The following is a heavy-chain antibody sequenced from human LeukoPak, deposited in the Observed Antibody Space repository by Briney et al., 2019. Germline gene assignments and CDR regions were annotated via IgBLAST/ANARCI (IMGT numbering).Heavy chain of an antibody. CDR1: GFSFNTFA. D-gene: IGHD3-16*01. CDR3: TKDSQGSYDGFWYGTYGMDV. V-gene: IGHV3-23*05. Sequence: GGSLRLSCVASGFSFNTFALTWVRQAPGKGLEWVSTISDYPHYADSVRGRFTFSRDNSRKTVFLQMNSLTPEDAATYYCTKDSQGSYDGFWYGTYGMDVWGQGTTVTVSS. CDR2: ISDYP. J-gene: IGHJ6*02.